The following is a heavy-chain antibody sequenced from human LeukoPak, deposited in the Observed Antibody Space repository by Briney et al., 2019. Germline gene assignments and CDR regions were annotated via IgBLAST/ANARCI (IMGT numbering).Heavy chain of an antibody. CDR1: GYSISSGYY. Sequence: SETLSLTCAVSGYSISSGYYWGWIRQPPGKGLEWIGSIYHSGSTYYNPSLKSRVTISVDTSKNQFSLTLSSVAAADTAVYYCARTRGYNYGPMDYWGQGTLVTVSS. CDR2: IYHSGST. CDR3: ARTRGYNYGPMDY. J-gene: IGHJ4*02. V-gene: IGHV4-38-2*01. D-gene: IGHD5-18*01.